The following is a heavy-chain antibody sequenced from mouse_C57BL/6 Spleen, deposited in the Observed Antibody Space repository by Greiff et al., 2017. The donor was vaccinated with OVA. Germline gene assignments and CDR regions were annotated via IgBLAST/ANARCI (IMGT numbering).Heavy chain of an antibody. Sequence: EVKVEESGGGLVKPGGSLKLSCAASGFTFSSYAMSWVRQTPEKRLEWVATISDGGSYTYYPDNVKGRFTISRDNAKNNLYLQMSHLKSEDTAMYYCARDRDYYGSSYWYFDVWGTGTTVTVSS. CDR1: GFTFSSYA. J-gene: IGHJ1*03. CDR3: ARDRDYYGSSYWYFDV. CDR2: ISDGGSYT. D-gene: IGHD1-1*01. V-gene: IGHV5-4*01.